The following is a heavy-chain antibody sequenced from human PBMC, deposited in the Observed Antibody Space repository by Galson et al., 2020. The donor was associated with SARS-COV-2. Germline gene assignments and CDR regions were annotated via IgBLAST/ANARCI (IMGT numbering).Heavy chain of an antibody. CDR1: GFSFRTSG. Sequence: GGTLSLSCAASGFSFRTSGMHWVRQAPGKGLEWVAVTWYGGSCIYYADSVKGRFTMSRDDSTNTVYLEMNRLRADDTAIYYCARGSGLSSPPAHYYDTSVYFAEYFQDGGLGTLVTVSS. V-gene: IGHV3-33*01. J-gene: IGHJ1*01. CDR2: TWYGGSCI. D-gene: IGHD3-22*01. CDR3: ARGSGLSSPPAHYYDTSVYFAEYFQD.